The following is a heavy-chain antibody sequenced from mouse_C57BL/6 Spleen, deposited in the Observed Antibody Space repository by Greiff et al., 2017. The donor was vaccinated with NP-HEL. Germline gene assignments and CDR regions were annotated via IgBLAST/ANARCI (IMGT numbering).Heavy chain of an antibody. CDR3: GRHGGRFDD. V-gene: IGHV10-1*01. J-gene: IGHJ2*01. D-gene: IGHD3-1*01. CDR2: IRSKSNNYAT. CDR1: GFSFNTYA. Sequence: EVQLVESGGGLVQPKGSLKLSCAASGFSFNTYAMNWVRQAPGKGLEWVARIRSKSNNYATYYADSVKARFTIYRDDTESMLYLQMNKLKTEETAMESSGRHGGRFDDWGQGTTLTVSA.